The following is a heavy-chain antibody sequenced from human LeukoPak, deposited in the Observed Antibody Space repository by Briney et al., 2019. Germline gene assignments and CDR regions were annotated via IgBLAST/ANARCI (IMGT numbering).Heavy chain of an antibody. CDR2: IYPGDSDT. Sequence: RGESLKISCKGSGYIFTNYWIGWVRHMPGKGLEWMGIIYPGDSDTRYSPSFQGQVTISADKSISTAYLQWSSLKASDTAMYYCAGPRTHKITIFGVVSRYYYYMDVWGKGTTVTVSS. CDR1: GYIFTNYW. CDR3: AGPRTHKITIFGVVSRYYYYMDV. V-gene: IGHV5-51*01. D-gene: IGHD3-3*01. J-gene: IGHJ6*03.